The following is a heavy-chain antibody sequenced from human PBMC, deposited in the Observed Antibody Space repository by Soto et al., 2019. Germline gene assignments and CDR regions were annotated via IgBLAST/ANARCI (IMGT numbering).Heavy chain of an antibody. D-gene: IGHD6-13*01. CDR2: INHSGST. CDR3: ARGISILIAVAGTVDWFDP. V-gene: IGHV4-34*01. CDR1: GGSFSGYY. Sequence: PSETLSLTCAVYGGSFSGYYWSWIRQPPGKGLEWIGEINHSGSTNYNPALKSRVTISVDTSKNQFPLKLISVTAADTAVYYCARGISILIAVAGTVDWFDPWGQGTLVTVSS. J-gene: IGHJ5*02.